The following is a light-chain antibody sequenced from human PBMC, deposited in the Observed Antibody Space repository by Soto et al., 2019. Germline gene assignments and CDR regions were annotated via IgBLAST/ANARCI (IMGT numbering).Light chain of an antibody. Sequence: IHLSQSPSSLSASLGDRVTITFLASQGTNSYLAWYQQKPGKAPKLLIYAASTLQSGVPSRFSGSGSGTDFTLTISSLQPEDFATYYCQQANSFPITFGQGTRLEIK. CDR2: AAS. CDR1: QGTNSY. V-gene: IGKV1-9*01. J-gene: IGKJ5*01. CDR3: QQANSFPIT.